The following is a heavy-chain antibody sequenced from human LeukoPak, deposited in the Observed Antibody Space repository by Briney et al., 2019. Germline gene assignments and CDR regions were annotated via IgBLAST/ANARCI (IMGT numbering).Heavy chain of an antibody. J-gene: IGHJ4*02. CDR2: ISAYNGNT. CDR3: ARGGSRYYDFWSGYYGY. Sequence: ASVKVSCKASGYTFTSYGISWARQAPGQGLEWMGWISAYNGNTNYAQKLQGRVTMTTDTSTSTAYMELRSLRSDDTAVYYCARGGSRYYDFWSGYYGYWGQGTLVTVSS. CDR1: GYTFTSYG. D-gene: IGHD3-3*01. V-gene: IGHV1-18*01.